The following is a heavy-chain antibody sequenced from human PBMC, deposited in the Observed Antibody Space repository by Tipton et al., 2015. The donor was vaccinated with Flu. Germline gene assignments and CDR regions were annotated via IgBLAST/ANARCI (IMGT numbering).Heavy chain of an antibody. D-gene: IGHD5-12*01. CDR2: IYTSGST. CDR1: GGSISSGSYY. CDR3: ARGGQWLDEYFQH. J-gene: IGHJ1*01. Sequence: TLSLTCTVSGGSISSGSYYWSWIRQPAGKGLEWIGRIYTSGSTNYNPSLKSRVTISVDTSKNPFSLKLSSVTAADTAVYYCARGGQWLDEYFQHWGKGTLVTVYS. V-gene: IGHV4-61*02.